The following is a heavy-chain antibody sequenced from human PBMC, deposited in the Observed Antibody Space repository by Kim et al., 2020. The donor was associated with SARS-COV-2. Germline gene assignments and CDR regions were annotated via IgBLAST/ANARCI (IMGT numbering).Heavy chain of an antibody. Sequence: NYTPSLKSRVTISVDTSKNQFSLKLSSVTAADTAVYYCARTTVKTGWFDPWGQGTLVTVSS. CDR3: ARTTVKTGWFDP. J-gene: IGHJ5*02. D-gene: IGHD4-17*01. V-gene: IGHV4-34*01.